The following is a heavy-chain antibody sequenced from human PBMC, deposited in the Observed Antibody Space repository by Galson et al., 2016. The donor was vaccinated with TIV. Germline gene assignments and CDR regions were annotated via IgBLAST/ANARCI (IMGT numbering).Heavy chain of an antibody. Sequence: SLRLSCAASGFTFTDTWMTWVRQAPGQGLEWLGRIKGKGDGGTTDYAAPVKGRFTISRDDSRNTLYLQMNSLKTDDTAVYYCTTELGYCSGGYCYYFDYWGQGTLVTVSS. V-gene: IGHV3-15*01. CDR2: IKGKGDGGTT. J-gene: IGHJ4*02. CDR3: TTELGYCSGGYCYYFDY. D-gene: IGHD2-15*01. CDR1: GFTFTDTW.